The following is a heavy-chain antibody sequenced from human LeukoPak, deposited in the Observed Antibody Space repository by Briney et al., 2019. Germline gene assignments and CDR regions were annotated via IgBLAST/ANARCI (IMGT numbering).Heavy chain of an antibody. CDR1: GFTFSDYG. D-gene: IGHD2-15*01. CDR3: ARGLGYCSSSRCSPGYYMDV. CDR2: ISSSGTYT. J-gene: IGHJ6*03. V-gene: IGHV3-21*06. Sequence: GGSLRLSRVDSGFTFSDYGMNWVRQAPGKGLEWVSRISSSGTYTDYTDSVKGRFAISRDNAKSSLYLQMDNLRAEDTALYYCARGLGYCSSSRCSPGYYMDVWGKGTTVTV.